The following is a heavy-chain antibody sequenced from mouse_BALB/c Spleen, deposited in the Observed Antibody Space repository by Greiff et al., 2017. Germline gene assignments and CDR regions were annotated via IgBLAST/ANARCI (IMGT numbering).Heavy chain of an antibody. CDR2: ISSGGST. Sequence: EVKLMESGGGLVKPGGSLKLSCAASGFTFSSYAMSWVRQTPEKRLEWVASISSGGSTYYPDSVKGRFTISRDNARNILYLQMSSLRSEDTAMYYCARGPGITTVVDYFDYWGQGTTLTVSS. CDR1: GFTFSSYA. D-gene: IGHD1-1*01. J-gene: IGHJ2*01. V-gene: IGHV5-6-5*01. CDR3: ARGPGITTVVDYFDY.